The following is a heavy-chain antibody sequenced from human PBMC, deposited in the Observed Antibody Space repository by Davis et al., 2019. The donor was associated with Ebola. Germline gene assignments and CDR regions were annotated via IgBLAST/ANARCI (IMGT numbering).Heavy chain of an antibody. CDR1: GYTFTGYY. D-gene: IGHD2-21*02. J-gene: IGHJ6*02. Sequence: AASVKVSCKASGYTFTGYYMHWVRQAPGQGLEWMGWINAGNGNTKYSQKFQGRVTMTRDTSTSTVYMELSSLRSEDTAVYYCAREELVVVTATLGYYGMDVWGQGTTVTVSS. CDR2: INAGNGNT. CDR3: AREELVVVTATLGYYGMDV. V-gene: IGHV1/OR15-3*02.